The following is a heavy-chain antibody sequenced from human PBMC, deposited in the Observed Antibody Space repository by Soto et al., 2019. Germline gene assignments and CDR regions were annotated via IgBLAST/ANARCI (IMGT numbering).Heavy chain of an antibody. D-gene: IGHD6-19*01. J-gene: IGHJ3*02. CDR1: GFTFSSYA. Sequence: GGSLRLSCAASGFTFSSYAMSWVRQAPGKGLEWVSAISGSGGSTYYADSVKGRFTISRDNSKNTLYLQMNSLRAEDTAVYYCAKCNPGWLPPDSKQICRAFDIWGQGTMVTVSS. V-gene: IGHV3-23*01. CDR3: AKCNPGWLPPDSKQICRAFDI. CDR2: ISGSGGST.